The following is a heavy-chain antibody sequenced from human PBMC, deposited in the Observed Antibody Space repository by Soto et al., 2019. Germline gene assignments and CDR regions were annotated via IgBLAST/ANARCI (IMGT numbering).Heavy chain of an antibody. V-gene: IGHV3-48*04. CDR3: ARDHITMVRGEFSNDY. CDR1: GFPFSSYS. D-gene: IGHD3-10*01. J-gene: IGHJ4*02. Sequence: GGSLRLSFAASGFPFSSYSMNWVRPAPGKGLEWVSYISSSGSSIYYADSVKGRFTISRDNAKNSLYLQMNSLRAEDTAVYYCARDHITMVRGEFSNDYWGQGTLVTVSS. CDR2: ISSSGSSI.